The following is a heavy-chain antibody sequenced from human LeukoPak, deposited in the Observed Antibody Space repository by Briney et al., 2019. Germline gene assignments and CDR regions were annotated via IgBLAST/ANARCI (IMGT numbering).Heavy chain of an antibody. D-gene: IGHD2-21*01. CDR1: GFNFWNYA. V-gene: IGHV3-23*01. CDR2: ISGTGGAT. J-gene: IGHJ5*01. Sequence: GGSLSLSCVASGFNFWNYAMSWVRQAPGKGLQWVSQISGTGGATWYADFARDRFTISRDNSKKTLYLQMSGLRVEDTAMYYCVKDPRDTYGTNWFVSWGQGTLLIVSS. CDR3: VKDPRDTYGTNWFVS.